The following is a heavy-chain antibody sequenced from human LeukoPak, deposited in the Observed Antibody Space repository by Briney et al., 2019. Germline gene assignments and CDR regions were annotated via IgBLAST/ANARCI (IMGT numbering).Heavy chain of an antibody. J-gene: IGHJ4*02. Sequence: GGSLRLSCAASGFTFSDYYMSWIRQAPAKGLEWASYISSSGSYTNYADSVKGRFTISRDNAKNSLYLQMNSLRAEDTAVYYCASSSSSAGSGTYYHFDYWGQGTLVTVSS. V-gene: IGHV3-11*06. CDR3: ASSSSSAGSGTYYHFDY. D-gene: IGHD3-10*01. CDR2: ISSSGSYT. CDR1: GFTFSDYY.